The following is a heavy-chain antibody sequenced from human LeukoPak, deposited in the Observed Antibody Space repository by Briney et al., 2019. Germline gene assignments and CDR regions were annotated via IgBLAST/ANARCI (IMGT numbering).Heavy chain of an antibody. J-gene: IGHJ4*02. CDR1: GGTFSSYA. CDR2: ISAYNGNT. CDR3: ARDWWDIVVVTAHPQKRFDY. V-gene: IGHV1-18*01. Sequence: ASVKVSCKASGGTFSSYAISWVRQAPGQGLEWMGWISAYNGNTNYAQKLQGRVTLTTDTSTSTAYMELRSLRSDDTAVYYCARDWWDIVVVTAHPQKRFDYWGQGTLVTVSS. D-gene: IGHD2-21*02.